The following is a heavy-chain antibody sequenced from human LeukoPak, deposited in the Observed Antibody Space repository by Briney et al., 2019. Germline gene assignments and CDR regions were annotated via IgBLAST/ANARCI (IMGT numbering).Heavy chain of an antibody. CDR1: GFTFSDYW. CDR2: IRQDGSEK. Sequence: GGSLRLSCAASGFTFSDYWLQWVRQAPGKGLEWVANIRQDGSEKYYVDSVKSRFTISRDNAKNSLYLEMNNLRAEDTAVYYCARRYFDYWGQGTLVTVSS. V-gene: IGHV3-7*03. J-gene: IGHJ4*02. CDR3: ARRYFDY.